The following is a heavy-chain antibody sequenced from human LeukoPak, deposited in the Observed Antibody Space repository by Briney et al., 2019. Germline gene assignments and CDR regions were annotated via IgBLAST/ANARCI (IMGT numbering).Heavy chain of an antibody. CDR2: ISAYNGNT. Sequence: ASVKVSCKASGYTFTSYGISWVRQAPGQGLEWMGWISAYNGNTNYAQKLQGRVTMTTDTSTSTAYMELRSLRSDDTAVYYCAREWRELSPGYYYYMDVWGKGTTVTVSS. J-gene: IGHJ6*03. D-gene: IGHD1-26*01. CDR3: AREWRELSPGYYYYMDV. CDR1: GYTFTSYG. V-gene: IGHV1-18*01.